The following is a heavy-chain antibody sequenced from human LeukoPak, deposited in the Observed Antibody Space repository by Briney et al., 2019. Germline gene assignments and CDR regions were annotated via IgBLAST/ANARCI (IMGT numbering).Heavy chain of an antibody. CDR2: INHSGST. V-gene: IGHV4-34*01. Sequence: SETLSLTCAVYGGSFSGYYWSWIRQPPGKGLEWIGEINHSGSTNYNPSLKSRVTISVGTSKNQFSLKLSSVTAADTAVYYCARDCTNGVCFPGTRGWFDPWGQGTLVTVSS. CDR1: GGSFSGYY. J-gene: IGHJ5*02. CDR3: ARDCTNGVCFPGTRGWFDP. D-gene: IGHD2-8*01.